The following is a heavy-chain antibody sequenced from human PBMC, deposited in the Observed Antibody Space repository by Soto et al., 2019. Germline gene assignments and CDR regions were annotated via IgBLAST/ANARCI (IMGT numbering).Heavy chain of an antibody. CDR3: ARDSASAAGTGLLGAFDP. J-gene: IGHJ5*02. CDR2: IGTAGDT. V-gene: IGHV3-13*01. Sequence: PGGSLRLSCAASGFTFSSYDMHWVRQATGKGLEWVSAIGTAGDTYYPGSVKGRFTISRENAKNSLYLQMNSLRAEDTAVYYCARDSASAAGTGLLGAFDPWGQGTLVTVSS. CDR1: GFTFSSYD. D-gene: IGHD6-13*01.